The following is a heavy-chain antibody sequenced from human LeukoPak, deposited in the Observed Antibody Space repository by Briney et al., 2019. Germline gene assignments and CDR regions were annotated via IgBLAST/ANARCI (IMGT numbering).Heavy chain of an antibody. V-gene: IGHV3-30-3*01. Sequence: GGSLRLSCAASGFTFSSYAMHWVRQAPGKGLEWVAVISYDGSNKYYADSVKGRFTISRDNSKNTLYLQMNSLRAEDTAVYYCVKARPDTSGYFYEDWGQGTLVTVSS. CDR2: ISYDGSNK. D-gene: IGHD3-22*01. J-gene: IGHJ4*02. CDR1: GFTFSSYA. CDR3: VKARPDTSGYFYED.